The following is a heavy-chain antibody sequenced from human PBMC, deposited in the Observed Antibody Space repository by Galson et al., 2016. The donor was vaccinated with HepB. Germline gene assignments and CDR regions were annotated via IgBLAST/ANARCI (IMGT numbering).Heavy chain of an antibody. Sequence: SLRLSCAASGFTFSSYSMNWVRQAPGKGLEWVSYISSGAIYYSDSVKGRFTISRDNAKNSLYLQMNSLRAEDTALYYCAKDSPYSSGWSTYWGQGTLVTVSS. CDR3: AKDSPYSSGWSTY. CDR2: ISSGAI. J-gene: IGHJ4*02. V-gene: IGHV3-48*04. CDR1: GFTFSSYS. D-gene: IGHD6-19*01.